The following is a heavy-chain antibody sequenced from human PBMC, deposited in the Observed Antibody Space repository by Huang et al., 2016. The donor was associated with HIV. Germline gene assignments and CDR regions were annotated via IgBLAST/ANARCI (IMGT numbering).Heavy chain of an antibody. Sequence: QIRLVQSGAEVKKPGASVRVSCQASGYAFSDYGFSWVRQAPGQGPEWVGWISDSNGETNYGQRFQGRVSVTTDTSTTTVYMDLRSLRADETAVYYCARDPKYHSFPYFRQRRGIEIWGQGTVVTVSS. J-gene: IGHJ3*02. CDR2: ISDSNGET. V-gene: IGHV1-18*04. D-gene: IGHD3-16*01. CDR3: ARDPKYHSFPYFRQRRGIEI. CDR1: GYAFSDYG.